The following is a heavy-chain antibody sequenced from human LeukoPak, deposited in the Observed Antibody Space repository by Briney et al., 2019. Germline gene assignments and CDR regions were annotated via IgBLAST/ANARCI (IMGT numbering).Heavy chain of an antibody. CDR2: IYPGDSDT. J-gene: IGHJ4*02. CDR1: GYSFTSYW. Sequence: GEALKISCKGSGYSFTSYWIGWVRQMPGKGLEWMGIIYPGDSDTRYSPSFQGQVTISADKSISTAYLQWSSLKASDTAMYYCARQYCSGGSCYHFDYWGQGTLVTVSS. V-gene: IGHV5-51*01. CDR3: ARQYCSGGSCYHFDY. D-gene: IGHD2-15*01.